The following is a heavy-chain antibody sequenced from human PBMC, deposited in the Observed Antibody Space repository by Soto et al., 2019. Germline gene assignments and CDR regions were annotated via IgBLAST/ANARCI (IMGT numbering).Heavy chain of an antibody. V-gene: IGHV3-74*01. CDR2: IHNDGSTT. D-gene: IGHD1-7*01. CDR1: GFTFSSYW. CDR3: ARDNWNSY. Sequence: GGSLRLSCAASGFTFSSYWMHWVRQAPGKGLMWVSRIHNDGSTTRYADSVKGRFTISRDNAKNTLYLQMSSLRVEDTAVYYCARDNWNSYWGQGILVTVSS. J-gene: IGHJ4*01.